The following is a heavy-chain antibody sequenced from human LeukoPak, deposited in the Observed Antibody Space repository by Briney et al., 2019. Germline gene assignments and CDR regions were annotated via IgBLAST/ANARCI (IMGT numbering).Heavy chain of an antibody. D-gene: IGHD3-3*01. CDR2: IIPNLGIA. J-gene: IGHJ4*02. CDR3: ARDPDDYDFWSGYYCQ. Sequence: GASVKVSCKASGGTFSSYAISWVRQAPGQGLEWMGRIIPNLGIANYAQKFQGRVTITADKSTSTAYMELSSLRSEDTAVYYCARDPDDYDFWSGYYCQWGQGTLVTVSS. V-gene: IGHV1-69*04. CDR1: GGTFSSYA.